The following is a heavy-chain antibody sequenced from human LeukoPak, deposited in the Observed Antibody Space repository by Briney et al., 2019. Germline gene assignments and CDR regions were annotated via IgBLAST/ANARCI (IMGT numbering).Heavy chain of an antibody. J-gene: IGHJ3*02. D-gene: IGHD3-22*01. Sequence: SETLSLTCTVSSGSMSGLYWSWMRQSPGKGLQGIVYIYYSGKTYYNPSLQSRVTLSVDTSRSHFSLRLASVTAADTALYYCARLLNNDGSGDPDTFDMWGLGTMVTVSS. V-gene: IGHV4-59*11. CDR3: ARLLNNDGSGDPDTFDM. CDR2: IYYSGKT. CDR1: SGSMSGLY.